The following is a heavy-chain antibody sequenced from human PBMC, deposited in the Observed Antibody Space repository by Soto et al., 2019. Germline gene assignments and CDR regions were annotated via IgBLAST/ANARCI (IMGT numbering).Heavy chain of an antibody. D-gene: IGHD3-3*01. V-gene: IGHV5-51*01. CDR1: GYSFTSYW. Sequence: PGESLKISCKGSGYSFTSYWIGWVRQMPGKGLAWMGIIYPGDSDTRYSPSFQGQVTISADKSISTAYLQWSSLKASDTAMYYCARLPYYDFWSGYSVRYFDCWGEGTLVAVSS. J-gene: IGHJ4*02. CDR2: IYPGDSDT. CDR3: ARLPYYDFWSGYSVRYFDC.